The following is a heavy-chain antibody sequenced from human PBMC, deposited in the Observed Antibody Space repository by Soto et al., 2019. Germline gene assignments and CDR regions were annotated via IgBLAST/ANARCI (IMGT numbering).Heavy chain of an antibody. CDR1: GFSLNTYGVG. Sequence: QITLKESGPALVKPTQTLTLTCTFSGFSLNTYGVGVGWIRQPPGKTLEWLALIYWNDDKRYSPSLKSRLTLXKDTSKDQVVLTLNNMDPAEIATYYCGRSKNHEGYFYGVYVWRRGTRVNVPS. V-gene: IGHV2-5*01. CDR2: IYWNDDK. J-gene: IGHJ6*02. CDR3: GRSKNHEGYFYGVYV.